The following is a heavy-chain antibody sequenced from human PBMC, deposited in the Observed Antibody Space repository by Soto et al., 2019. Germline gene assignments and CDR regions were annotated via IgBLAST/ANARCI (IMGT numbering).Heavy chain of an antibody. V-gene: IGHV3-11*01. CDR1: GFTFSDYY. CDR3: ARDMPYSGSVPWTSSVDY. CDR2: ISSSGSTI. Sequence: LRLSCAASGFTFSDYYMSWIRQAPGKGLEWVSYISSSGSTIYYADSVKGRFTISRDNAKNSLYLQMNSLRAEDTAVYYCARDMPYSGSVPWTSSVDYWGQGTLVTVSS. D-gene: IGHD6-6*01. J-gene: IGHJ4*02.